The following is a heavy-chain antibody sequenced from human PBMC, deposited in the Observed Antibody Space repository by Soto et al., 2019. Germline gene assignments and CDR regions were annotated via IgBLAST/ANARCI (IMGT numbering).Heavy chain of an antibody. D-gene: IGHD2-2*01. CDR3: ARERYCSSTSCYFGRGLVVDV. V-gene: IGHV3-21*01. J-gene: IGHJ6*02. CDR2: ISSSSTYI. Sequence: EVQLVGSGGGLVKPGVSLRLSCAASGFTFSIYSMNWVRQAPGKGLEWVSSISSSSTYIYYADSVKGRFTISRDNAKNSLYLQMNSLRAEDTAVYYCARERYCSSTSCYFGRGLVVDVWGQGTTVTVSS. CDR1: GFTFSIYS.